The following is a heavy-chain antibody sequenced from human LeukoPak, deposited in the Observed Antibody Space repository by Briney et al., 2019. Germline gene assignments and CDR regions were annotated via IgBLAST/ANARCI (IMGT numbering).Heavy chain of an antibody. V-gene: IGHV1-2*02. CDR3: ATLYDFWSGYYTYYFDY. D-gene: IGHD3-3*01. CDR2: INPNSGGT. CDR1: GGTFSSYA. J-gene: IGHJ4*02. Sequence: ASVKVSCKASGGTFSSYAISWVRQAPGQGLEWMGWINPNSGGTNYAQKFQGRVTMTRDTSISTAYMELSRLRSDDTAVYYCATLYDFWSGYYTYYFDYWGQGTLVTVSS.